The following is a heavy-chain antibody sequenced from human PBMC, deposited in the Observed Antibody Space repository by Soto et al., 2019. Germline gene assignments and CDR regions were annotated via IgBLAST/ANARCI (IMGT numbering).Heavy chain of an antibody. J-gene: IGHJ4*02. CDR3: VRDWAGRYYDSTGLLY. CDR2: IWYAESNK. Sequence: GGSLRLSCAASGFTFSSYGMHWVRQAPGKGLGWVAVIWYAESNKYYADSVKGRFTISRDNSKNTLYLQMNSLRAEDTAVYYCVRDWAGRYYDSTGLLYWGQGTLVTVSS. CDR1: GFTFSSYG. D-gene: IGHD3-22*01. V-gene: IGHV3-33*01.